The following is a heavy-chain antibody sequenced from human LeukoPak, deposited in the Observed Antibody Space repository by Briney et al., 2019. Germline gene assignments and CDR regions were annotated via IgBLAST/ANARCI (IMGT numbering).Heavy chain of an antibody. CDR2: ITTSGSTI. CDR3: ARRYCSSSICPLDY. D-gene: IGHD2-2*01. CDR1: GFIFSSYE. J-gene: IGHJ4*02. Sequence: PGGSLRLSCAASGFIFSSYEMNWVRQAPGKGLEWVSHITTSGSTIYYADSVKGRFTISRDNAKNSVYLQMNSLRAEDTAVYYCARRYCSSSICPLDYWAQGTLVTVSS. V-gene: IGHV3-48*03.